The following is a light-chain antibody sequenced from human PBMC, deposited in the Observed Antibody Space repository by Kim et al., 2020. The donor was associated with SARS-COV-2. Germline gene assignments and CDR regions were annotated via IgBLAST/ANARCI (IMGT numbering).Light chain of an antibody. CDR2: DAS. CDR3: QQYQDLPLT. J-gene: IGKJ4*01. CDR1: QDIYDS. Sequence: ASVGDRVTITCQASQDIYDSLHLYQQKPGKAPSLLIYDASNLESGVPSRFSGSGSGTDFTFTISSLQPEDIATYYCQQYQDLPLTFGGGTKVDIK. V-gene: IGKV1-33*01.